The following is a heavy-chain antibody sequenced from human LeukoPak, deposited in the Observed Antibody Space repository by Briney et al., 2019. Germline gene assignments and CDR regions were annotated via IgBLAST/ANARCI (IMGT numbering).Heavy chain of an antibody. J-gene: IGHJ4*02. Sequence: GGSLRLSCAASGFTFSSYGMHWVRQAPGKGLEWVAVISYDGSNKYYADSVKGRFTISRDNSKNTLYLQMNSLRAEDTAVYYCAKGENDYGDYIDYWGQGTLVTVSS. CDR1: GFTFSSYG. CDR3: AKGENDYGDYIDY. CDR2: ISYDGSNK. V-gene: IGHV3-30*18. D-gene: IGHD4-17*01.